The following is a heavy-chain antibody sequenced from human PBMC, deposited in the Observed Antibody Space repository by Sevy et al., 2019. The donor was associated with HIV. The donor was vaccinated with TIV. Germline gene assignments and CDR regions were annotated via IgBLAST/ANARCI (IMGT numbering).Heavy chain of an antibody. CDR2: ISSSSSYT. Sequence: GGSLRLSCAASGFTFSDYYMSWIRQAPGKGLEWVSYISSSSSYTNHADPLKGRLTISRENAKNSLYRQMNSLRAEDTAVYYCARDRGYCRGGSCYSSRYFDYWGQGTLVTVSS. J-gene: IGHJ4*02. CDR1: GFTFSDYY. CDR3: ARDRGYCRGGSCYSSRYFDY. V-gene: IGHV3-11*06. D-gene: IGHD2-15*01.